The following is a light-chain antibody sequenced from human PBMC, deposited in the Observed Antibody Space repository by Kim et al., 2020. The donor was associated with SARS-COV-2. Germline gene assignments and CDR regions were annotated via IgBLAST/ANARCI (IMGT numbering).Light chain of an antibody. V-gene: IGLV10-54*01. J-gene: IGLJ3*02. CDR2: RDD. Sequence: QAGLTQPPSVSKGLRQTATLTCTGNSNNVGDQGAAWLQHHQGHPPKVLSNRDDIRPSGISDRISASRSGNTASLTITGLQPEDEADYYCSAWDSSLSAWVFGGGTKLTVL. CDR1: SNNVGDQG. CDR3: SAWDSSLSAWV.